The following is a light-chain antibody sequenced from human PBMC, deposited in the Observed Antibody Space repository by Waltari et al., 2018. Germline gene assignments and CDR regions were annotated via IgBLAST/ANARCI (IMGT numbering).Light chain of an antibody. CDR3: QQSYTAPYT. CDR2: AAS. V-gene: IGKV1-39*01. CDR1: ESIGKY. J-gene: IGKJ2*01. Sequence: DIQMTQSPSSLSASVGDRITITCRASESIGKYLNWYQQRPGKAPQLLIYAASNLQSAAPSRFSGSGPGTAFTLTISSLRPEDSATYYCQQSYTAPYTFGQGTHLEVK.